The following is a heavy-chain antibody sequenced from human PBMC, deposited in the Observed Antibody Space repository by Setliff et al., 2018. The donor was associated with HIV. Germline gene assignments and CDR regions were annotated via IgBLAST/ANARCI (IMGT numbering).Heavy chain of an antibody. J-gene: IGHJ4*02. CDR1: GGSFDAYY. D-gene: IGHD5-12*01. Sequence: PSETLSLTCAFYGGSFDAYYWSWIRQPPGKGLEWMGEINHSGNTTYNPSLNSRVTISVDTSRNQFYLKLTSVTAADTALYFCARLGDSGYDFRGYFDYWGQGKLVTVSS. CDR2: INHSGNT. V-gene: IGHV4-34*01. CDR3: ARLGDSGYDFRGYFDY.